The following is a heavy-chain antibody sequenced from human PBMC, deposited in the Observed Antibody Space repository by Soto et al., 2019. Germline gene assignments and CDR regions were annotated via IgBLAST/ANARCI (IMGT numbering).Heavy chain of an antibody. CDR2: MYYSGST. D-gene: IGHD1-1*01. CDR3: ATTTGGSGYYPYFDH. Sequence: QVQLQASGPGLVEPSQTLSLTCSVSGGSIGSDVYFWSWIRQHPGKGLEWIGYMYYSGSTYYNPSLESRVTISVDTSSNQFSLKLSSVTAADTAIYYCATTTGGSGYYPYFDHWGQGTLVTVSS. CDR1: GGSIGSDVYF. J-gene: IGHJ4*02. V-gene: IGHV4-31*03.